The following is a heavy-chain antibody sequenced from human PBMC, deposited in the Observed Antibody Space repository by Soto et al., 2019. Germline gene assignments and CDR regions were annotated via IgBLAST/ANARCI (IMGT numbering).Heavy chain of an antibody. D-gene: IGHD2-2*01. V-gene: IGHV3-30*18. CDR2: VSYDGSFK. CDR3: AKDSDQLLFDYYYYGMDV. Sequence: QVQLVESGGGVVQPGGSLRLSCEASGFTFSKFGFHWVRQAPGKGLEWVAVVSYDGSFKYYADSVKGRFTISRDNSKNTLYLQMNSLRPEDTALYYCAKDSDQLLFDYYYYGMDVWGQGTTVTVSS. CDR1: GFTFSKFG. J-gene: IGHJ6*02.